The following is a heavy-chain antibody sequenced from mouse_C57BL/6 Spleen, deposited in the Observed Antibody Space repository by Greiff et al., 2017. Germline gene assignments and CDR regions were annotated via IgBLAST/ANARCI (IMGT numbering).Heavy chain of an antibody. CDR1: GYTFTSYW. CDR2: IHPNSGST. CDR3: ARGGYGSSYVHWYFEV. D-gene: IGHD1-1*01. V-gene: IGHV1-64*01. Sequence: QVQLQQPGAELVKPGASVKLSCKASGYTFTSYWMHWVKQRPGQGLEWIGMIHPNSGSTNYNEKFKSKATLTVDKSSSTAYMQLSSLTSEDSAVYYCARGGYGSSYVHWYFEVWGTGTTVTVSS. J-gene: IGHJ1*03.